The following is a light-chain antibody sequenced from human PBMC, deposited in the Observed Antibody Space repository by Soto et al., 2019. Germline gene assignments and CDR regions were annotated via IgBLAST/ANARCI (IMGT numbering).Light chain of an antibody. Sequence: QSALTQPRSVSGSPGQSVTISCTGTSSDVGGYNYVSWYQQHPGKAPKLMIYDVNKRPPGVPDRFSGSKSGNTASLTISGLQAEDEVDYYCCSYAGDYTLVFGGGTKLTVL. CDR1: SSDVGGYNY. CDR3: CSYAGDYTLV. V-gene: IGLV2-11*01. CDR2: DVN. J-gene: IGLJ2*01.